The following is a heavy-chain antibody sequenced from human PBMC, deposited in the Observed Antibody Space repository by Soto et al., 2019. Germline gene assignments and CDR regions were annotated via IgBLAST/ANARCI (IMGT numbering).Heavy chain of an antibody. J-gene: IGHJ6*02. V-gene: IGHV4-39*01. CDR3: ARRLYYDSSGFEGGGMDV. Sequence: PSETLSLTCTVSGGSISSSSYYWGWIRQPPGKGLEWIGSIYYSGSTYYNPSLKSRVTISVDTSKNQFSLKPSSVTAADTAVYYCARRLYYDSSGFEGGGMDVWGQGTTVT. CDR2: IYYSGST. D-gene: IGHD3-22*01. CDR1: GGSISSSSYY.